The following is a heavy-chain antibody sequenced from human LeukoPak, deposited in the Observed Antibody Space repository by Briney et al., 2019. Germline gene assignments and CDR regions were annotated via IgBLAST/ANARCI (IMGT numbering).Heavy chain of an antibody. CDR3: ARDNSVRDEAWWFNP. V-gene: IGHV1-46*01. J-gene: IGHJ5*02. Sequence: ASVKVSCKTSNYTFISYGMSWVRQAPGQGPEGMGVISPSGGSTTYAQKFQGRVTLTRDMSTSTDYLELSSLRSEDTAVYYCARDNSVRDEAWWFNPWGQGTLVTVSS. D-gene: IGHD5-24*01. CDR2: ISPSGGST. CDR1: NYTFISYG.